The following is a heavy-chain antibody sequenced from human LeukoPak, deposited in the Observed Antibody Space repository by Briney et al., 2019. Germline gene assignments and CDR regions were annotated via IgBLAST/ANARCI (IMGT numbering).Heavy chain of an antibody. CDR2: IFDAGRT. CDR1: GFTVGGTY. CDR3: AGATKWLAHDF. J-gene: IGHJ4*02. V-gene: IGHV3-53*01. D-gene: IGHD6-19*01. Sequence: PGGSLRLSCAASGFTVGGTYMSWVRQAAGKGWEWVSTIFDAGRTTYADSVEGRFTIFRDNYKNTLFLRMKSLRADDTAVYYCAGATKWLAHDFWGQGTRVTVSS.